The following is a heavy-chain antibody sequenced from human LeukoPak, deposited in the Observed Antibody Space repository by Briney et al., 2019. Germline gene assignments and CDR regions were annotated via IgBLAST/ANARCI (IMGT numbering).Heavy chain of an antibody. V-gene: IGHV3-30*02. CDR1: GFTFRSYG. D-gene: IGHD2-21*02. CDR3: AKTSVEVPADY. J-gene: IGHJ4*02. Sequence: GGSLRLSCAAPGFTFRSYGMHWVRQAPGKGLEWVAFIRYDGGNKYYADSVKGRFTISRDNSKNTLYLQMTSLRAEDTAVYYCAKTSVEVPADYWGQGTLATVSS. CDR2: IRYDGGNK.